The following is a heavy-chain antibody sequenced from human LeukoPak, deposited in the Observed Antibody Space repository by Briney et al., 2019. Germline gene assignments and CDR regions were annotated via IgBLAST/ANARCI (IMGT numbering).Heavy chain of an antibody. D-gene: IGHD4-23*01. CDR1: GFTVSGNY. V-gene: IGHV3-66*01. CDR2: IYSGGST. Sequence: GGSLRLSCAASGFTVSGNYMSWVRQAPGKGLERVSVIYSGGSTYYADSVKGRFTISRDNSKNTLYLQMNSLRAEDTAVYYCARDTTTVVPPRDYWGQGTLVTVSS. J-gene: IGHJ4*02. CDR3: ARDTTTVVPPRDY.